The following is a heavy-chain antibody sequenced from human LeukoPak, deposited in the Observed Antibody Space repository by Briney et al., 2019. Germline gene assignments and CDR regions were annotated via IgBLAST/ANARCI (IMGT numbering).Heavy chain of an antibody. D-gene: IGHD3-10*01. V-gene: IGHV4-39*01. CDR3: ARHYGP. Sequence: SEILSLTCTVSGGSISGSSYYWGWIRQPPGKGLEWIGSIYYSGSTYYNPSLKSRVTISVDTSKNQFSLKLNSVTATDMAVYYCARHYGPWGQGTLVTVSS. CDR1: GGSISGSSYY. CDR2: IYYSGST. J-gene: IGHJ4*02.